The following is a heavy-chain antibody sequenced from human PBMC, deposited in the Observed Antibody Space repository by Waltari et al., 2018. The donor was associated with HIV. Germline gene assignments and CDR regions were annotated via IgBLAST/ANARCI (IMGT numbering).Heavy chain of an antibody. D-gene: IGHD2-21*02. Sequence: QLQLQESGPGLVNPSETLSLTCTVSGGSISSSSHYWGWIRQPPGKGLEWIGSIYYRGSTYYNTSLKSRVTISVDTSTNHFSLLLSSVTAADTAVYYCARRPRTDLDYGDYWGQGTLVTVSS. V-gene: IGHV4-39*02. CDR3: ARRPRTDLDYGDY. J-gene: IGHJ4*02. CDR2: IYYRGST. CDR1: GGSISSSSHY.